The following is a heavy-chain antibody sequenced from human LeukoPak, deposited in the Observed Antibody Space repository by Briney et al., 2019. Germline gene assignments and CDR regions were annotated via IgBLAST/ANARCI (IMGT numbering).Heavy chain of an antibody. D-gene: IGHD5-18*01. V-gene: IGHV4-61*02. CDR1: GDSISSGDYY. CDR2: ISSSGST. Sequence: SETLSLTCTVSGDSISSGDYYWSWIRQPAGKGLEWIGRISSSGSTNYNPSLKSRVTISVDTSKNQFSLRLSSVTAADTAVYYCARHLYSYGYFGPFDIWGQGTMVTVSS. J-gene: IGHJ3*02. CDR3: ARHLYSYGYFGPFDI.